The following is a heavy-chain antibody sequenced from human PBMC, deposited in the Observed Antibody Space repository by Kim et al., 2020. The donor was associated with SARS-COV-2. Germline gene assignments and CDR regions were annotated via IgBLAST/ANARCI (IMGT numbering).Heavy chain of an antibody. J-gene: IGHJ4*02. CDR1: GGSFSGYY. Sequence: SETLSLTCAVYGGSFSGYYWSWIRQPPGKGLEWIGEINHSGSTNYNPSLKSRVTISVDTSKNQFSLKLSSVTAADTAVYYCAREPFTYYYDSSGYYYGPQPDYWGQGTLVTVSS. V-gene: IGHV4-34*01. CDR2: INHSGST. D-gene: IGHD3-22*01. CDR3: AREPFTYYYDSSGYYYGPQPDY.